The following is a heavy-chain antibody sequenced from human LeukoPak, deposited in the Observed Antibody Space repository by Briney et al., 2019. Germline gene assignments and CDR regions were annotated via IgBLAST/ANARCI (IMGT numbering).Heavy chain of an antibody. J-gene: IGHJ3*02. CDR1: GGSISSYY. Sequence: SETLSLACTVSGGSISSYYWSWIRQPPGKGLEWIGYIYYSGSTNYNPSLKSRVTISVDTSKNQFSLKLSSVTAADTAVYYCARAAPPNYDFWSGYYTPEKNAFDIWGQGTMVTVSS. CDR2: IYYSGST. CDR3: ARAAPPNYDFWSGYYTPEKNAFDI. D-gene: IGHD3-3*01. V-gene: IGHV4-59*08.